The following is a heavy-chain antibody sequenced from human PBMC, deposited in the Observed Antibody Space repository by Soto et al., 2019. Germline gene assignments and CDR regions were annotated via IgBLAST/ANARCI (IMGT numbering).Heavy chain of an antibody. CDR1: GGAISSSSYY. V-gene: IGHV4-39*01. CDR3: ARYYGSGSYRFGYFDY. CDR2: IYYSGST. J-gene: IGHJ4*02. D-gene: IGHD3-10*01. Sequence: SETLSLTCTVSGGAISSSSYYWGWIRQPPGKGLEWIGSIYYSGSTYYNPSLKSRVTISVDTSKNQFSLKLSSVTAADTAVYYCARYYGSGSYRFGYFDYWGQGTLVTVSS.